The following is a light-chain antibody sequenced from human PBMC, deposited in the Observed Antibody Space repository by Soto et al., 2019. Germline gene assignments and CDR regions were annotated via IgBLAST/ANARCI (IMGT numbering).Light chain of an antibody. V-gene: IGKV1-5*01. CDR2: DAS. CDR3: QQFNSYPWT. CDR1: QSISSW. J-gene: IGKJ1*01. Sequence: DIQMTQSPSILSASVGDRVTISCRASQSISSWLAWYPQKKGKAPNILIFDASTLETGVPSRFRGREAETECTLTISGLQADDFPTDYSQQFNSYPWTFGQGTKVDIK.